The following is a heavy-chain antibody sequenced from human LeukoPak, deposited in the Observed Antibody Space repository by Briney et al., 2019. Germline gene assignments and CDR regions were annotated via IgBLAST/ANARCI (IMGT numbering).Heavy chain of an antibody. CDR3: ASRRGSNRPFDY. J-gene: IGHJ4*02. V-gene: IGHV3-21*01. CDR2: ISDDSNYI. Sequence: PGGSLRLSCAASGFTFSTYSGNWIRQAPGKGLEWVSSISDDSNYIFYADSVKGRFTISRDNAKNSLYLQMNCLTAEDSAVYYCASRRGSNRPFDYWGQGTLVTVSS. CDR1: GFTFSTYS. D-gene: IGHD1-26*01.